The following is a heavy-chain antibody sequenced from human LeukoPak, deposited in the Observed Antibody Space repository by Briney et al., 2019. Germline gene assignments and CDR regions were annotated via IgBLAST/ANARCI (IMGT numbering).Heavy chain of an antibody. CDR3: ARAVERGNFDY. Sequence: SETLSLTCAVYGGSFSGYYWSWIRQPPGKGLEWIGEINHSGSINYNPSLKSRVTISVDTSKNQFSLKLSSVTAADTAVYYCARAVERGNFDYWGQGTLDTVSS. CDR1: GGSFSGYY. D-gene: IGHD4-23*01. V-gene: IGHV4-34*01. J-gene: IGHJ4*02. CDR2: INHSGSI.